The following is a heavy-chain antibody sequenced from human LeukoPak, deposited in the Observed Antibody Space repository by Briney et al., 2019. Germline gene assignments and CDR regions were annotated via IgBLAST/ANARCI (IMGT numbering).Heavy chain of an antibody. Sequence: GASVKVSCKPSRYTFTGYYMHWVRQAPGQGLEWMGWINPNSGGRNYAQKLQGRVTLTSDTSISTAYMELSRLRSDETAVYYCTSGRVWFGEPDHALDIWGQGTMVTVSS. CDR1: RYTFTGYY. J-gene: IGHJ3*02. V-gene: IGHV1-2*02. D-gene: IGHD3-10*01. CDR2: INPNSGGR. CDR3: TSGRVWFGEPDHALDI.